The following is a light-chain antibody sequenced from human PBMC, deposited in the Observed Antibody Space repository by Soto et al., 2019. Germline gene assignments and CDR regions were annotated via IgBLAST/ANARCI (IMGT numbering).Light chain of an antibody. J-gene: IGKJ1*01. V-gene: IGKV3-11*01. Sequence: EIVFTQSPGTLSLSPGEGATLSCRASQSVRNNYLAWYQQKPGQAPRLLIYGASNRATGIPARFSGSGSGTDFTLTISNLEPEDFAVYYCQQHSHWPPWTFGQGTKVDIK. CDR2: GAS. CDR3: QQHSHWPPWT. CDR1: QSVRNNY.